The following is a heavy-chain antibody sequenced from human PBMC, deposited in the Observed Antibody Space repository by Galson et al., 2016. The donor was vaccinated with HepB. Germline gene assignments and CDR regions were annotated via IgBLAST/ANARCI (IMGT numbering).Heavy chain of an antibody. CDR2: TSHDGSKN. J-gene: IGHJ6*02. CDR3: AKDRKFSSGIYCSSSSCPPHAAFYGMDV. D-gene: IGHD2-15*01. Sequence: LRLLCAASGFTFNRYGMHWVGQDPGKGLVWVAVTSHDGSKNYYGASAMGRFIISRDDSMKTVSLQMNSLLTEDTAVFYCAKDRKFSSGIYCSSSSCPPHAAFYGMDVWGQGTTVTVSS. V-gene: IGHV3-30*18. CDR1: GFTFNRYG.